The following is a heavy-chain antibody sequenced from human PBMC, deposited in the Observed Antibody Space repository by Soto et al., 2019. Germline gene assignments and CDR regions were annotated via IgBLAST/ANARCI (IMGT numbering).Heavy chain of an antibody. J-gene: IGHJ4*02. CDR3: ARERYSGYALTSYFDY. Sequence: QVQLQESGPGLVKPSQTLSLTCTVSGGSISSGGYYWRWIRQHPGKGLEWIGYIYYSGSTYYNPSLKSRVTVSVDTSKNQFSLKLSSVTAADTAVYYCARERYSGYALTSYFDYWGQGTLVTVSS. CDR1: GGSISSGGYY. V-gene: IGHV4-31*03. D-gene: IGHD5-12*01. CDR2: IYYSGST.